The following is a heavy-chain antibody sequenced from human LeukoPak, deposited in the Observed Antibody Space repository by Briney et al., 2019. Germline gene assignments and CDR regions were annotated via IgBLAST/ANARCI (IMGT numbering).Heavy chain of an antibody. CDR1: GFSLSTSGMC. J-gene: IGHJ4*02. CDR2: IDWDDDK. Sequence: SGPTLVNPTQTLTLTCTFSGFSLSTSGMCVSWIRQPPGKALEWLARIDWDDDKYYSTSLKTRLTISKDTSKNQVVLTMTNMDPVDTATYYCARSYYDSSGYRFDYWGQGTLVTVSS. D-gene: IGHD3-22*01. CDR3: ARSYYDSSGYRFDY. V-gene: IGHV2-70*11.